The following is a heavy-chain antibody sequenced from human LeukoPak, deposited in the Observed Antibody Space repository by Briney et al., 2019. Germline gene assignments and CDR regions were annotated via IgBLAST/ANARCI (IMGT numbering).Heavy chain of an antibody. CDR3: ARVSGVPAAISRYYYYYMDV. CDR2: IFYSGST. J-gene: IGHJ6*03. D-gene: IGHD2-2*02. CDR1: GGSISSYY. Sequence: SETLSLTCTVSGGSISSYYWSWIRQPPGKGLEWIGYIFYSGSTNYNPSLKSRVTISVDTSKNQFSLKLSSVTAADTALYYCARVSGVPAAISRYYYYYMDVWGKGTTVTVSS. V-gene: IGHV4-59*08.